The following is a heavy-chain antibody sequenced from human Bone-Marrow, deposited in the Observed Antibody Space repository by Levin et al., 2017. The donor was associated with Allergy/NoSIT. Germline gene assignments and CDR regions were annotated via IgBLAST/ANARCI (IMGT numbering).Heavy chain of an antibody. J-gene: IGHJ4*02. CDR1: GYMFTAYY. V-gene: IGHV1-2*02. CDR2: INPNSGAT. D-gene: IGHD3-10*01. Sequence: GESLKISCKASGYMFTAYYIHWVRQAPGQGLEWLGWINPNSGATNHAQRFQGRVTMTRDTSINTAYMELSRLRSDDTAVYYCALMMGSGTYYGAYDSWGQGTLVTVSS. CDR3: ALMMGSGTYYGAYDS.